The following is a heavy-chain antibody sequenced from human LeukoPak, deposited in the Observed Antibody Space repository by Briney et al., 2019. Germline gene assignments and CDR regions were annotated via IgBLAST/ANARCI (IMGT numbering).Heavy chain of an antibody. CDR2: INPNSGGT. J-gene: IGHJ4*02. D-gene: IGHD2-21*02. V-gene: IGHV1-2*02. CDR1: GYTCTGYY. CDR3: ARGRLAYCGGDCYSLPFDY. Sequence: ASVKVSCKASGYTCTGYYMHWVRQAPGQGLEWMGWINPNSGGTNYAQKFQGRVTMTRDTSISTAYMELSRLRSDDTAVYYCARGRLAYCGGDCYSLPFDYWGQGTLVTVSS.